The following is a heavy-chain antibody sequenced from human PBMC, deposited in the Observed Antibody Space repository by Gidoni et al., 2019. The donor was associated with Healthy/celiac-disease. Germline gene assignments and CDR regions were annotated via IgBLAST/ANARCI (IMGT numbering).Heavy chain of an antibody. CDR2: IYYSGST. CDR1: GGSISSSSYY. CDR3: ASYRDGYNYHSVFRY. J-gene: IGHJ4*02. D-gene: IGHD5-12*01. V-gene: IGHV4-39*07. Sequence: QLQLQESGPGLVKPSETLSLTCTVSGGSISSSSYYWGWIRQPPGKGLEWIGSIYYSGSTYYNPSLKSRVTISVDTSKNQFSLKLSSVTAADTAVYYCASYRDGYNYHSVFRYWGQGTLVTVSS.